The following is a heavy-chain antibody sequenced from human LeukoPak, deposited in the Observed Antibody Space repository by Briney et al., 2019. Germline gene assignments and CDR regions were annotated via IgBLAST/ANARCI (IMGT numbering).Heavy chain of an antibody. Sequence: ASVKVSCKASGYXFTSYGISWVRQAPGQGLEWMGWISAYNGNTNYAQKLQGRVTMTTDTSTSTAYMELRSLRSDDTAVYYCARDLSAGYNWNYAAYWGQGTLVTVSS. CDR2: ISAYNGNT. CDR1: GYXFTSYG. D-gene: IGHD1-7*01. CDR3: ARDLSAGYNWNYAAY. V-gene: IGHV1-18*01. J-gene: IGHJ4*02.